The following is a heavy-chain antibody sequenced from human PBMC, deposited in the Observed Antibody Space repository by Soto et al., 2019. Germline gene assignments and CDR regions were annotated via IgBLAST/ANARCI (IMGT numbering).Heavy chain of an antibody. V-gene: IGHV3-23*01. J-gene: IGHJ4*02. Sequence: EVQLLESGGALVQPGGSLRLSCAASGLTFSSYAMSWVRQAPGKGLEWVSAISGSGGSTYYADSVKGRFTISRDNSKNTLYLQMNSLRAEDTAVYYCAKDRDDMVGVVAASPFDYWGQGTLVTVSS. CDR1: GLTFSSYA. CDR2: ISGSGGST. CDR3: AKDRDDMVGVVAASPFDY. D-gene: IGHD2-15*01.